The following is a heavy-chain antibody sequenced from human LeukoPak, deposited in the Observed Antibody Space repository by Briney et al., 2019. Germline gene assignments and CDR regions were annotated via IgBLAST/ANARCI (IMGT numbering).Heavy chain of an antibody. CDR2: INWNGGST. Sequence: PGGSLRLSCAASGFTFDDYGMSWVRQAPGKGLEWVSGINWNGGSTGYADSVKGRFTISRDNAKNSLYLQMNSLRAEDTALYYCARGPYYYDSSGYYFHYFDYWGQGTLVTVSS. V-gene: IGHV3-20*04. CDR1: GFTFDDYG. J-gene: IGHJ4*02. D-gene: IGHD3-22*01. CDR3: ARGPYYYDSSGYYFHYFDY.